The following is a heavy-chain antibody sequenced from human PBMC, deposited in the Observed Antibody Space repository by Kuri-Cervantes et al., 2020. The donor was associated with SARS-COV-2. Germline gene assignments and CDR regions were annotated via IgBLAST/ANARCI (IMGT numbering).Heavy chain of an antibody. V-gene: IGHV4-59*08. CDR2: IYYSGST. CDR3: AMATISWYFDY. D-gene: IGHD5-24*01. J-gene: IGHJ4*02. CDR1: GGSISSYY. Sequence: SETLSLTCTVSGGSISSYYWSWIRQPPGKGLEWIGYIYYSGSTNYNPSLKSRVTISVDTSKNQFSLKLSSVTAADTAVYYCAMATISWYFDYWGQGTRVTVSS.